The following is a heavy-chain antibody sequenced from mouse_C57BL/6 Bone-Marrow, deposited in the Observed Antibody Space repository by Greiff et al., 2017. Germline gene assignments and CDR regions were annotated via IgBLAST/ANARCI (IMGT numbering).Heavy chain of an antibody. V-gene: IGHV5-6*01. J-gene: IGHJ1*03. CDR2: ISSGGSYT. CDR1: GFTFSSYG. CDR3: ARHKSFYWYFDV. Sequence: EVKLMESGGDLVKPGGSLKLSCAASGFTFSSYGMSWVGQTPDKRLEWVATISSGGSYTYYPDSVKGRFTISRDNAKNTLYLQMSSLKSEDTAMYYCARHKSFYWYFDVWGTGTTVTVSS. D-gene: IGHD1-3*01.